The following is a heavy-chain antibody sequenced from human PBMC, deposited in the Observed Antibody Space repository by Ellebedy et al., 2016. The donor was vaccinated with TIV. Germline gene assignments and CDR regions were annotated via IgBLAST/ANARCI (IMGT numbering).Heavy chain of an antibody. J-gene: IGHJ4*02. D-gene: IGHD3-10*01. V-gene: IGHV3-7*01. CDR3: VRDFRGINDY. Sequence: GESLKISCADSGFTFSWFWMTWVRQAPGKGLEWVANIKQDGSEQYFAGSVKGRFIISRDNAKNSLFLQMNSLRAEDTAVYYCVRDFRGINDYWGQGTLVTVSS. CDR2: IKQDGSEQ. CDR1: GFTFSWFW.